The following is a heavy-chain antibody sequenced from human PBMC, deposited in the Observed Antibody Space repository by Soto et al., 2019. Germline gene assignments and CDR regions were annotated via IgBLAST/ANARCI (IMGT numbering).Heavy chain of an antibody. Sequence: QVQLVQSGAEVKKPGASVKVSCKASGYTFTSYGISWVRQAPGQGLEWMGWISAYNGNTNYAQKLQGRVTMTTDTATSTGYMELRSLRSYDTAVYYCARESSSSCHDYWGQGTLVTVSS. V-gene: IGHV1-18*01. CDR1: GYTFTSYG. CDR2: ISAYNGNT. J-gene: IGHJ4*02. D-gene: IGHD6-13*01. CDR3: ARESSSSCHDY.